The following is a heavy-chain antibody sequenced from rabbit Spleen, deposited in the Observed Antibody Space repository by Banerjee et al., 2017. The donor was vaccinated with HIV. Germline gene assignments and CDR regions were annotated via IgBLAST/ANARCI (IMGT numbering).Heavy chain of an antibody. V-gene: IGHV1S40*01. Sequence: QSLEESGGDLVKPGASLTLTCTASGFSFSSVHWIYWVRQAPGKGLEWIGTIYAGSTGTIDYASWAKGRFTISKTSSTTVTLQMTSLTAADTATYFCARDDYDHDYRSYFGLWGPGTLVTVS. CDR1: GFSFSSVHW. J-gene: IGHJ6*01. CDR2: IYAGSTGTI. D-gene: IGHD6-1*01. CDR3: ARDDYDHDYRSYFGL.